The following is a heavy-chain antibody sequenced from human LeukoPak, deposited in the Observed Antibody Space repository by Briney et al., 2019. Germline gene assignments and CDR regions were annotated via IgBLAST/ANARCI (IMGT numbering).Heavy chain of an antibody. D-gene: IGHD1-26*01. CDR3: ARVRRVGATFTYYFDY. J-gene: IGHJ4*02. CDR1: GFTFSSYW. CDR2: IKQDGSEK. V-gene: IGHV3-7*01. Sequence: GGSLRLSCAASGFTFSSYWMSWVRQAPGKGLEWVANIKQDGSEKYYVDSVKGRFTISRDNAKNSLYLQMNSLRAEDTAVYYCARVRRVGATFTYYFDYWGQGTLVTVSS.